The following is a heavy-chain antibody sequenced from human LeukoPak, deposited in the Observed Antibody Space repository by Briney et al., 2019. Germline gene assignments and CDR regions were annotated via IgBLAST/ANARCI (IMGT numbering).Heavy chain of an antibody. CDR1: GFTFSSYW. CDR3: ARDHLYCSSTRCYPYYFDY. Sequence: GGSLRLSCAASGFTFSSYWMSWVRQAPGKGQEWVANIKQDGSEKYYVDSVKGRFTISRDNAKNSLYLQMNSLRAEDTAVYYCARDHLYCSSTRCYPYYFDYWGQGTLVTVSS. V-gene: IGHV3-7*01. CDR2: IKQDGSEK. D-gene: IGHD2-2*01. J-gene: IGHJ4*02.